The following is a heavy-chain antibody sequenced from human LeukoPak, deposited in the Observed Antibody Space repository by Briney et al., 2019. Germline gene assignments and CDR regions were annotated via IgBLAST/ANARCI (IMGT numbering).Heavy chain of an antibody. CDR1: GFTFSSYW. Sequence: PGGSLRLSCAASGFTFSSYWMYWVRQAPGKGLVWVSRIKTDGSSTGYADSVKGRFTISRDNAKNTLYLQMNSLRAEDTAVYYCARESGAAAPGLWCQGTLVTVSS. J-gene: IGHJ4*02. CDR3: ARESGAAAPGL. D-gene: IGHD6-13*01. CDR2: IKTDGSST. V-gene: IGHV3-74*01.